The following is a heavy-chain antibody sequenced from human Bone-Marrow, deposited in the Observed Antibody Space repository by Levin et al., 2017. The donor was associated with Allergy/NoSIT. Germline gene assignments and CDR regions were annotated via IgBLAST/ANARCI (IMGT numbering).Heavy chain of an antibody. CDR1: GFNFYDYA. CDR3: VKRMYRAGAGAYYYYAMDV. Sequence: SLKISCAASGFNFYDYAMHWVRQAPGKGLEWVSGISWNSGSIGYADSVKGRFTISRDNAKSSLYLQMNSLRGEDTALYYCVKRMYRAGAGAYYYYAMDVWGQGTTVTVSS. D-gene: IGHD3-16*01. V-gene: IGHV3-9*01. J-gene: IGHJ6*02. CDR2: ISWNSGSI.